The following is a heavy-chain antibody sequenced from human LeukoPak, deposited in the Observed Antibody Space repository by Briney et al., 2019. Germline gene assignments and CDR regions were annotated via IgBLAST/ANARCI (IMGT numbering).Heavy chain of an antibody. J-gene: IGHJ4*02. V-gene: IGHV1-46*01. CDR3: ARGGSSWSRLDY. CDR1: GYTFTSCY. CDR2: INPSGGST. D-gene: IGHD6-13*01. Sequence: GASVKVSRKASGYTFTSCYMHWVRQAPGQGLEWMGIINPSGGSTSYAQKFQGRVTMTRDTSISTAYMELSRLRSDDTAVYYCARGGSSWSRLDYWGQGTLVTVSS.